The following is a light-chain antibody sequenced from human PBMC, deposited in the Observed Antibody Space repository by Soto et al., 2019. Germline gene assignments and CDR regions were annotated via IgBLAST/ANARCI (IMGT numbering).Light chain of an antibody. J-gene: IGLJ1*01. Sequence: QSVLTQPASVSGSPGQSITISCTGTSSDVGSYNLVSWYQQHAGKAPKLMIYEVSKRPSGVSNRFSGSKSGNTASLTISGLQAEDEADYYCCSYAGSSTFLDVFGTGTKVTVL. CDR1: SSDVGSYNL. CDR2: EVS. CDR3: CSYAGSSTFLDV. V-gene: IGLV2-23*02.